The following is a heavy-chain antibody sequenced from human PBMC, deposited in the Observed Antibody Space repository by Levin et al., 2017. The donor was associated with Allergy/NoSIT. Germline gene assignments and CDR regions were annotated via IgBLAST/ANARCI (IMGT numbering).Heavy chain of an antibody. CDR2: IDPSGGVT. D-gene: IGHD6-25*01. J-gene: IGHJ4*02. CDR3: ARERGGTCYFDH. Sequence: ASVKVSCKASGYTFTTYHVHWVRQAPGQGLEWLGIIDPSGGVTDFAQRFQGRVTLTRDTSTNTVYMELNSRRSEDTAVYFCARERGGTCYFDHWGQGTLVTVSS. V-gene: IGHV1-46*01. CDR1: GYTFTTYH.